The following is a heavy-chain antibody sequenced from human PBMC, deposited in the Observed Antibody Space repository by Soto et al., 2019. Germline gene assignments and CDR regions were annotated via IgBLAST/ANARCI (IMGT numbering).Heavy chain of an antibody. CDR1: GFTFSSYA. CDR3: ATRPYSSSWYSWFDP. CDR2: ISGSGGST. J-gene: IGHJ5*02. V-gene: IGHV3-23*01. D-gene: IGHD6-13*01. Sequence: GGSLRLSCAASGFTFSSYAMSWVRQAPGKGLEWVSAISGSGGSTYYADSVKGRFTISRDNSKNTLYLQMNSLRAEDTAVYYCATRPYSSSWYSWFDPWGQGTLVTVSS.